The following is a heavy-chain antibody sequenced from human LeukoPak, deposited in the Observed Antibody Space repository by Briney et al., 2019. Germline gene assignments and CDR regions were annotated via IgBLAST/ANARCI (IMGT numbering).Heavy chain of an antibody. CDR2: MSYDGNFT. CDR3: ARGRSVYGSGSYFDY. J-gene: IGHJ4*02. CDR1: GFTFKRYA. V-gene: IGHV3-30*04. D-gene: IGHD3-10*01. Sequence: GGSLRLSCAASGFTFKRYAMHWVRQAPGKGLEWVTIMSYDGNFTYYSDSVKGRFTISRDNSNDTLYLQMNSLRADDTAIYYCARGRSVYGSGSYFDYWGQGTLVTVSS.